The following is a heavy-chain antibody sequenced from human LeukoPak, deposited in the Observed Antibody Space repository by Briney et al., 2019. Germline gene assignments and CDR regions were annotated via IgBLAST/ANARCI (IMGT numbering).Heavy chain of an antibody. Sequence: GASVKVSCKASGYTFSSYGITWVRQAPGQGLEWMGWISPSSGNTNYVQNLQGRVSMTTDTSTSTVYMELRSLRSDDTAVYYCARYGGTKRSFDYWGPGTLVSVST. CDR1: GYTFSSYG. V-gene: IGHV1-18*01. CDR2: ISPSSGNT. CDR3: ARYGGTKRSFDY. D-gene: IGHD3-16*01. J-gene: IGHJ4*02.